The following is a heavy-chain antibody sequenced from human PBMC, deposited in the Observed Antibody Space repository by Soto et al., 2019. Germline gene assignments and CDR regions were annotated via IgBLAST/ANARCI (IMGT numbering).Heavy chain of an antibody. J-gene: IGHJ4*02. V-gene: IGHV3-30-3*01. CDR2: ISYDGSHK. CDR1: GLTFSTYA. CDR3: AREDY. Sequence: QVQLVESGGVVVQPGRSLRLSCAASGLTFSTYAMYWVRQAPGKGLEWVAVISYDGSHKYYADSVKGRFTISRDNSKNTLYLKMNSLRAEDTAVYYCAREDYWGQGTLVTVSS.